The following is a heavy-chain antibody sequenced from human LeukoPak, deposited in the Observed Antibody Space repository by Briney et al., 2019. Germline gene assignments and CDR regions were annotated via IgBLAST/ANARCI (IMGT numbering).Heavy chain of an antibody. D-gene: IGHD3-9*01. J-gene: IGHJ2*01. CDR3: AKVDPFWYFDL. CDR2: IGGSGGST. V-gene: IGHV3-23*01. Sequence: PGGSPRLSCAAAGFTFRSYAMTWVRQAPGKGLEWVSAIGGSGGSTYYADSVKGRFTVSRDNSKNTFFVQMNSLRADDTAVYYCAKVDPFWYFDLWGRGTLVTVSS. CDR1: GFTFRSYA.